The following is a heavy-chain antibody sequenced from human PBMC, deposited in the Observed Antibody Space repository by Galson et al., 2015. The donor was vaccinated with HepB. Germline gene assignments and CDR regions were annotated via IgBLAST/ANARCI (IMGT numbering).Heavy chain of an antibody. V-gene: IGHV1-3*01. CDR1: GYTFTSYA. D-gene: IGHD3-16*02. Sequence: SVKVSCKASGYTFTSYAMHWVRQAPGQRLEWMGWINAGNGNTKYSQKFQGRVTITRDTSASTAYMELSSLRSEDTAVYYCARDRTRTGYIWGSYRRWFDPWGQGTLVTVSS. CDR2: INAGNGNT. CDR3: ARDRTRTGYIWGSYRRWFDP. J-gene: IGHJ5*02.